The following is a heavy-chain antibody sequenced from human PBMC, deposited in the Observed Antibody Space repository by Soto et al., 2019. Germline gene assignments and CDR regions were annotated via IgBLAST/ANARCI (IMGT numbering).Heavy chain of an antibody. V-gene: IGHV4-59*08. CDR2: IYYSGST. Sequence: SETLSLTCTVSGGSISSYYWSWIRQPPGKGLEWIGYIYYSGSTNYNPSLKSRVTISVDTSKNQFSLKLSSVTAADTAVYYCARQGVAATVFYFDYWGQGTLVTVS. D-gene: IGHD2-15*01. J-gene: IGHJ4*02. CDR1: GGSISSYY. CDR3: ARQGVAATVFYFDY.